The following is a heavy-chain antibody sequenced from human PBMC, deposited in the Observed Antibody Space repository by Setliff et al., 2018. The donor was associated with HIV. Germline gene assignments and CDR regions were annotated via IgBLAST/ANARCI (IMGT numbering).Heavy chain of an antibody. J-gene: IGHJ4*01. CDR1: GFSITSVSY. D-gene: IGHD2-8*01. Sequence: SETLSLTCAVSGFSITSVSYWAWIRQPPGKGLEWIGSFYHGGITYYRPSLKSRVTIFADTSQNQISLRLTSVTAADTAVYYCARGAPYCNHGICHLFDYWGHGNLVTVSS. CDR2: FYHGGIT. CDR3: ARGAPYCNHGICHLFDY. V-gene: IGHV4-38-2*01.